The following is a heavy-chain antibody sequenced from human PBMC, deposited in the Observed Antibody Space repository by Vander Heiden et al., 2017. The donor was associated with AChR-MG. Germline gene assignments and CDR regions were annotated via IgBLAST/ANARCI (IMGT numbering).Heavy chain of an antibody. Sequence: EVQMVESGGGLVKPGGSMRLSCAAPGLTLCSYCMNWVRQAPGKRLEWVSSISSSSSYIYYADSVKGRFTISRDNAKNSLYLQMNSLRAEDTAVYYCARASSPSGGWAIDYWGQGTLVTVSS. J-gene: IGHJ4*02. CDR3: ARASSPSGGWAIDY. V-gene: IGHV3-21*01. CDR2: ISSSSSYI. CDR1: GLTLCSYC. D-gene: IGHD6-19*01.